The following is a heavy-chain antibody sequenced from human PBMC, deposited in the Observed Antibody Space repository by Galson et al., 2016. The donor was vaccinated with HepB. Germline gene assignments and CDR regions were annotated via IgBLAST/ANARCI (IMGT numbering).Heavy chain of an antibody. Sequence: SLRLSCAGSGFIFEDYVLHWVRQPPGKGLEWVSLISWDGSITFYADSVKGRFTISRDNSKNSLYLQMDSLRPEDAAFYYGAKASGGDYFFQYWGQGSRVTVSS. J-gene: IGHJ4*02. D-gene: IGHD1-26*01. CDR1: GFIFEDYV. CDR2: ISWDGSIT. CDR3: AKASGGDYFFQY. V-gene: IGHV3-43D*03.